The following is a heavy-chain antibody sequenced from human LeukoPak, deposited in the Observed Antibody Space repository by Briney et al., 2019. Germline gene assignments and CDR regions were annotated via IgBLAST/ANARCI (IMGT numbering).Heavy chain of an antibody. V-gene: IGHV3-30-3*01. Sequence: GGSLRLSCAASGFTFTNYAMHWVRQAPGKGLEWVAIISYDRSNKYYTDSVTGRFTISRDNSKNTLYLQMNSLRTEDTAVYYCARDSGPFYDYVWGTYHFDCWGQGTLVTVSS. CDR3: ARDSGPFYDYVWGTYHFDC. CDR1: GFTFTNYA. J-gene: IGHJ4*02. D-gene: IGHD3-16*02. CDR2: ISYDRSNK.